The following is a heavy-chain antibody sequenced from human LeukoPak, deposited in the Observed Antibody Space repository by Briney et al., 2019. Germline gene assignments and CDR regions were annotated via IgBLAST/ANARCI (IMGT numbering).Heavy chain of an antibody. CDR2: IKQDGSEK. CDR3: ARKNGHDF. J-gene: IGHJ4*02. Sequence: PGGSLRLSCAASGLTFSTYWMSWVRQAPGKGLEWVANIKQDGSEKYYVDSVKGRFTISRDNAKNSLYLQMNSLRAEDTAVYYCARKNGHDFWGQGTLVTVSS. D-gene: IGHD2-8*01. V-gene: IGHV3-7*01. CDR1: GLTFSTYW.